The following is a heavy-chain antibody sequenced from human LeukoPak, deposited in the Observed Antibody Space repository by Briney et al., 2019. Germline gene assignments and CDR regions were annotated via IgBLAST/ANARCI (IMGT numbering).Heavy chain of an antibody. CDR1: GFTFSSYG. Sequence: PGGSLRLSCAASGFTFSSYGMHWVRQAPGKGLEWVALMSYDGSKKYYADSVKGRFTISRDSSKNTLYLQMNSLGAEDTAVYYCAKDPGYSSSWRYFDYWGQGTLVTVSA. J-gene: IGHJ4*02. CDR2: MSYDGSKK. V-gene: IGHV3-30*18. CDR3: AKDPGYSSSWRYFDY. D-gene: IGHD6-13*01.